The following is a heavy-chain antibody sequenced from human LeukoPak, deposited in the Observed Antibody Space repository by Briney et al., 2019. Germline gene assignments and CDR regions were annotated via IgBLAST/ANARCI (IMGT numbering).Heavy chain of an antibody. D-gene: IGHD2-15*01. CDR1: GFTFSNYA. Sequence: GGSLRLSCAASGFTFSNYAMHWVRQGPGKGLEWVAVISYDGSNKYYADSVKGRFTISRDNSKNTLYLQMNSLRAEDTAIYYCARDQINCRNGRCYYYYYYMDVWGKGTTVTVSS. J-gene: IGHJ6*03. CDR3: ARDQINCRNGRCYYYYYYMDV. CDR2: ISYDGSNK. V-gene: IGHV3-30*04.